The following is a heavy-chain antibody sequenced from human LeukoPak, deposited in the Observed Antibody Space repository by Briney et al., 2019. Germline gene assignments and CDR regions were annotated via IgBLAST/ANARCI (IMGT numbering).Heavy chain of an antibody. J-gene: IGHJ4*02. CDR3: ARQSVVVVPAAVFDY. CDR1: GYSISSGYY. Sequence: PSETLSLTCAVSGYSISSGYYWGWIRQPPGKGLEWIGSIYHSGSTYYNPSLKSRVTIPVDTSKNQFSLKLSSVTAADTAVYYCARQSVVVVPAAVFDYWGQGTLVTVSS. V-gene: IGHV4-38-2*01. D-gene: IGHD2-2*01. CDR2: IYHSGST.